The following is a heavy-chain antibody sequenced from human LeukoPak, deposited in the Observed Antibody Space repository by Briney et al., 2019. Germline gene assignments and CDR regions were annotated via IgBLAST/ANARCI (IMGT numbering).Heavy chain of an antibody. D-gene: IGHD3-3*01. V-gene: IGHV5-51*01. CDR1: GYSFTSYW. Sequence: GEPLKISCKGSGYSFTSYWIGWVRQMPGKGLEWMGIIYPGDSDTRYSPSFQSQVTISADKSISTAYLQWSSLKASDTAMYYCARAGHYDFWSGPKDYWGQGTLVTVSS. CDR2: IYPGDSDT. J-gene: IGHJ4*02. CDR3: ARAGHYDFWSGPKDY.